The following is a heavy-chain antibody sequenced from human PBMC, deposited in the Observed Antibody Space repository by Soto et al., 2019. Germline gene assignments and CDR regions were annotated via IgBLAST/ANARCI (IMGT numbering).Heavy chain of an antibody. CDR1: GGSISSGDHY. D-gene: IGHD3-22*01. V-gene: IGHV4-30-4*08. CDR3: ARADSSGYYPLYYYYGRDV. Sequence: PSETLSLTCTVSGGSISSGDHYWSWIRQPPGKGLEWIGYIYYSGSTYYNPSLKSRVTISVDTSKNQFSLRLSSVTAADTAVYYCARADSSGYYPLYYYYGRDVWGQGTRVTVS. CDR2: IYYSGST. J-gene: IGHJ6*02.